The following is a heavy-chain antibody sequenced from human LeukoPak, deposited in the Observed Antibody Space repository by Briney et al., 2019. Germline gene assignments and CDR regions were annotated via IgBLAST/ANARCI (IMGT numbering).Heavy chain of an antibody. CDR2: ISGSGGSK. Sequence: GGCLRLSSAPSGFTFTNYAMSWVCQTPGKGLWWVSTISGSGGSKYYADCVKGLFTISRDNSKNTLYLQMNSLSAEDTAVYYCAKGFLEWLLVDYWGQGTLVTVSS. J-gene: IGHJ4*02. CDR1: GFTFTNYA. D-gene: IGHD3-3*01. CDR3: AKGFLEWLLVDY. V-gene: IGHV3-23*01.